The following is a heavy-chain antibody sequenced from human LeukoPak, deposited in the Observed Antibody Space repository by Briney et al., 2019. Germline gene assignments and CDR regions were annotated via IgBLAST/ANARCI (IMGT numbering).Heavy chain of an antibody. CDR2: INPSGGST. V-gene: IGHV1-46*01. CDR1: GYTFTSYY. J-gene: IGHJ4*02. CDR3: ARSWAGYCSGGSCYSLDY. Sequence: ASVKVSCKASGYTFTSYYMHWVRQAPGQGLEWMGIINPSGGSTSYAQKFQGRVTMTRDTSTSTVNMELSSLRSEDTAVYYCARSWAGYCSGGSCYSLDYWGQGTLVTVSS. D-gene: IGHD2-15*01.